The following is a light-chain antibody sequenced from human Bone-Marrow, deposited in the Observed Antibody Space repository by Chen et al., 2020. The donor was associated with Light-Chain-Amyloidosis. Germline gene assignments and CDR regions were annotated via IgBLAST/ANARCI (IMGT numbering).Light chain of an antibody. Sequence: SYELTQPHSVSVSPGQTARITCPGDDLPTKYAYWYQQKPGQAPVLVIHRDTERPSGISERFSGSTLTISGVQAEDEADYHCQSADSSGTYEVIFGGGTKLTVL. CDR3: QSADSSGTYEVI. J-gene: IGLJ2*01. CDR1: DLPTKY. V-gene: IGLV3-25*03. CDR2: RDT.